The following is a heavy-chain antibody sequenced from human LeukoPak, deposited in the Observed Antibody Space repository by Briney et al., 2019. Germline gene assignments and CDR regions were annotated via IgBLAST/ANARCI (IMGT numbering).Heavy chain of an antibody. Sequence: GGSLRLSCVASGFTVNSNYMTWVRQAPGKGLEWVSGISDSGGSTHYADSVKGRFTISRDNSKNTLYLHMNSLRLEDTAVYWCAKTLWGLTLLSSDYWGQETLVTVSS. CDR1: GFTVNSNY. V-gene: IGHV3-23*01. CDR2: ISDSGGST. CDR3: AKTLWGLTLLSSDY. D-gene: IGHD3-16*01. J-gene: IGHJ4*02.